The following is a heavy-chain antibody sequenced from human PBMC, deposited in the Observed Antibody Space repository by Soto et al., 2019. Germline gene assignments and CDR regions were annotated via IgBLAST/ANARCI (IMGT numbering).Heavy chain of an antibody. J-gene: IGHJ3*02. CDR2: ISAYNGNT. Sequence: ASVKVSCKASGYTFTSYGISWVRQAPGQGLEWMGWISAYNGNTNYAQKLQGRVTMTTDTSTGTAYMGLGGLRSDDTAVYYCARSTGRFPYDAFDIWGQGTMVTVSS. CDR3: ARSTGRFPYDAFDI. D-gene: IGHD3-3*01. CDR1: GYTFTSYG. V-gene: IGHV1-18*01.